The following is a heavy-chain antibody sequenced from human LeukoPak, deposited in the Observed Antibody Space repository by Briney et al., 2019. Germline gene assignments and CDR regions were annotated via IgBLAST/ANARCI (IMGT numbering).Heavy chain of an antibody. V-gene: IGHV3-49*03. D-gene: IGHD4-17*01. CDR3: SRAQNYGDNQPFGPLDP. J-gene: IGHJ5*02. CDR1: GFTFDYYD. Sequence: GGSLRPSCTTSGFTFDYYDMNWFRQAPGKGLEWVGFIRSLAYGGTTQYAASVKGRFTISRDDSNNIACLQMNSLKTEDTAVYYCSRAQNYGDNQPFGPLDPWGQGTLVTVS. CDR2: IRSLAYGGTT.